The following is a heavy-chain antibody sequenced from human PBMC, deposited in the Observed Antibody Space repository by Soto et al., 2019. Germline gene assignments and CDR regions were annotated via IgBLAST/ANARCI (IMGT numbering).Heavy chain of an antibody. J-gene: IGHJ4*02. Sequence: QVHLVQSGAEGKKPGSSVKVSCKASGGTVSSYAITWVRQAPGEGLEWMGVFIPIFVSAHYAQKFQGRVTITADESTSTAYMDLSGLRSEDTAIYYCARDLSSDSTGFRGYDLWGQGTLVTVSS. CDR2: FIPIFVSA. D-gene: IGHD3-22*01. CDR3: ARDLSSDSTGFRGYDL. CDR1: GGTVSSYA. V-gene: IGHV1-69*01.